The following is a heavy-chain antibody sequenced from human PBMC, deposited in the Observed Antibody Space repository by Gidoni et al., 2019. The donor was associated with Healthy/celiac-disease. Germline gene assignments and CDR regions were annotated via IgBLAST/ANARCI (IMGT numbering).Heavy chain of an antibody. Sequence: EVQLVESGGGLVQPGGSLRRSCAASGFSFSSYEMNWVRQAPGKGLAWISYISSSCSTIYYADSVKGRFTISRDNAKNSLYLQMNSLRAEDTAVYYCARDAYCGGDCYTYFDYWGQGTLVTVSS. J-gene: IGHJ4*02. V-gene: IGHV3-48*03. CDR1: GFSFSSYE. CDR2: ISSSCSTI. D-gene: IGHD2-21*02. CDR3: ARDAYCGGDCYTYFDY.